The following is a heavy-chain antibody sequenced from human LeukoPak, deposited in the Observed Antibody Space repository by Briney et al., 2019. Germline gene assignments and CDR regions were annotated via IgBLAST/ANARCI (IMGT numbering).Heavy chain of an antibody. CDR1: YGTISSGSNY. CDR2: IYYSGST. Sequence: SETLSLTCTVSYGTISSGSNYWGWIRQPPGKGLEWIGNIYYSGSTYYNPSLQSRVTISVDTSKNQFSLKLTSVTAADTAVYYCARQGGSYFSWYFDLWGRGTLVTVSS. V-gene: IGHV4-39*01. CDR3: ARQGGSYFSWYFDL. D-gene: IGHD1-26*01. J-gene: IGHJ2*01.